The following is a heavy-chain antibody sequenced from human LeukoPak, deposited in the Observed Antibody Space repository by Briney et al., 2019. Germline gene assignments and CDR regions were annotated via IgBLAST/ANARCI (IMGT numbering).Heavy chain of an antibody. CDR3: ARTNSPQRSRPFGY. Sequence: SETLSLTCAVYGGSFSGYFWNWIRQPPGKGLEWIGEINDSGSTNYNSSLNSRVIISVDASKNQFSLKLRSVTAADTAVYYCARTNSPQRSRPFGYWGQGSLVTVSS. D-gene: IGHD4-23*01. CDR2: INDSGST. V-gene: IGHV4-34*01. CDR1: GGSFSGYF. J-gene: IGHJ4*02.